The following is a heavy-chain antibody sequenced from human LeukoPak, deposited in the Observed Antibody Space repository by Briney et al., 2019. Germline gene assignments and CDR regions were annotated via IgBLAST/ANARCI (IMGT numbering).Heavy chain of an antibody. CDR1: GYTFTSYD. CDR3: ARSLARIRVVQGAFDS. J-gene: IGHJ3*02. D-gene: IGHD3-10*01. V-gene: IGHV1-8*01. CDR2: MNPNSGNT. Sequence: ASVKVSCKASGYTFTSYDINWVRQGTGQGLEWVGWMNPNSGNTGYAQKFPGRVTINRNTSISTAYMELSSLRSEDTAVYYCARSLARIRVVQGAFDSWGQGTMVTVSS.